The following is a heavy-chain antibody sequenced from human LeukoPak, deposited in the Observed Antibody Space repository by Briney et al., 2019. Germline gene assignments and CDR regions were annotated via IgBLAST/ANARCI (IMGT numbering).Heavy chain of an antibody. V-gene: IGHV3-48*01. Sequence: GGFLRLSCAASGFTFSSYSMNWVRQAPGKGLEWVSYISSSSSTIYYADSVKGRFTISRDNSKNTLYLQMNSLRAEDTAVYYCAKGQQLRSFDYWGQGTLVTVSS. J-gene: IGHJ4*02. CDR2: ISSSSSTI. CDR3: AKGQQLRSFDY. CDR1: GFTFSSYS. D-gene: IGHD6-13*01.